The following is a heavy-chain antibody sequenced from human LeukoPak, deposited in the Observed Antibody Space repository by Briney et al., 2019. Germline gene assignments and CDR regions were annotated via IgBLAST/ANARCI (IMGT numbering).Heavy chain of an antibody. CDR1: GGSISSSSYY. D-gene: IGHD6-13*01. CDR3: ARSSVGIAAAGPYGGLDY. V-gene: IGHV4-39*07. J-gene: IGHJ4*02. CDR2: IYYSGST. Sequence: PSETLSLTCTVSGGSISSSSYYWGWIRQPPGKGLEWIGSIYYSGSTYYNPSLKSRVTISVDTSKNQFSLKLSSVTAADTAVYYCARSSVGIAAAGPYGGLDYWGQGTLVTVSS.